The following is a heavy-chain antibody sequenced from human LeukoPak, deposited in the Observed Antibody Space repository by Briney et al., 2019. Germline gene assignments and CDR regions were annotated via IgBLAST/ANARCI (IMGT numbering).Heavy chain of an antibody. CDR1: GYDFTTYW. CDR3: ARHYSSAWFGY. J-gene: IGHJ4*02. Sequence: GASLKISCKGSGYDFTTYWIAWVRQMPGKGPEWMGNINPVNSDTTYSPSFQGQVTISVDKSISTAYLQLSSLKASDTAMYYCARHYSSAWFGYWGQGSPVTVSS. CDR2: INPVNSDT. D-gene: IGHD6-25*01. V-gene: IGHV5-51*01.